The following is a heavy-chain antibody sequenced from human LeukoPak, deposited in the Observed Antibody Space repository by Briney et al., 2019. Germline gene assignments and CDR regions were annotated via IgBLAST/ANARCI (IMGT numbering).Heavy chain of an antibody. J-gene: IGHJ4*02. D-gene: IGHD7-27*01. V-gene: IGHV3-74*01. CDR3: ARGPSGWGSLDS. CDR1: GFTFSSYW. Sequence: GGSLRLSCAASGFTFSSYWMHLVRQAPGKGLVWVSRINSDGSSTNYADSVKGRFTISRDNAKNTLYLQVRSLRAEDTAVYYCARGPSGWGSLDSWGQGTLVTVSS. CDR2: INSDGSST.